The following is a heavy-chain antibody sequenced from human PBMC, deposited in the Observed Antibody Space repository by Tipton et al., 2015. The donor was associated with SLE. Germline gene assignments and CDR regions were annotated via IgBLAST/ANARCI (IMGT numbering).Heavy chain of an antibody. CDR3: ARALSSSWQYFYYGMDV. Sequence: SLRLSCAASGFTFSSYGMHWVRQAPGKGLEWVAIIWYDGNNKYYADSVKGRFTISRDNSKNTLFLQMNSLRAEDTAIYYCARALSSSWQYFYYGMDVWGQGTTVTVSS. J-gene: IGHJ6*02. CDR1: GFTFSSYG. CDR2: IWYDGNNK. D-gene: IGHD6-13*01. V-gene: IGHV3-33*01.